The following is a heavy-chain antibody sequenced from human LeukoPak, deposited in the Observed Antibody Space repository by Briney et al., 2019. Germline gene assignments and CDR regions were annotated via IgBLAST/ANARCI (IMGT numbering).Heavy chain of an antibody. D-gene: IGHD3-3*01. Sequence: ASVKVSCKASGGTFSIYAISWVRQAPGQGLEWMGGIVPIFGTANYAQKFQGRVTITADESTSTAYMELSSLRSEDTAVYYCARGGYYTFYFRAFDIWGQGTMVTVSS. CDR1: GGTFSIYA. CDR3: ARGGYYTFYFRAFDI. V-gene: IGHV1-69*13. CDR2: IVPIFGTA. J-gene: IGHJ3*02.